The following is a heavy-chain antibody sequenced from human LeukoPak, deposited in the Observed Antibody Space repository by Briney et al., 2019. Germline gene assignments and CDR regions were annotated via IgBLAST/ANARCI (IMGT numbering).Heavy chain of an antibody. Sequence: GSLRLSCAASGFTFSSYSMNWVRQAPGKGLEWVSSISSSSSYIYYADSVKGRFTISRDNAKNSLYLQMNSLRAEDTAVYYCARVRTDILTGYRIDYWGQGTLVTVSS. CDR3: ARVRTDILTGYRIDY. J-gene: IGHJ4*02. D-gene: IGHD3-9*01. V-gene: IGHV3-21*01. CDR1: GFTFSSYS. CDR2: ISSSSSYI.